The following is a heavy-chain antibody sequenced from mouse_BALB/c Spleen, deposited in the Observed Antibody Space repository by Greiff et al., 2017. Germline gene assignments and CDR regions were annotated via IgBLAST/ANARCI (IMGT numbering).Heavy chain of an antibody. V-gene: IGHV2-6-4*01. CDR3: ASSLLPYAMDY. CDR1: GFSLSRYS. J-gene: IGHJ4*01. Sequence: QVQLKESGPGLVAPSQSLSITCAVSGFSLSRYSVHWVRQPPGKGLEWLGMIWGGGSTDYNSALKSRLNISKDNSKSQVFLKMNSLQTDDTAMYYCASSLLPYAMDYWGQGTSVTVSS. D-gene: IGHD2-10*01. CDR2: IWGGGST.